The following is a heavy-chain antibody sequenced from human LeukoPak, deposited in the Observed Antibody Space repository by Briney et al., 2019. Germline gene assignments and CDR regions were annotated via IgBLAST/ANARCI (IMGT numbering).Heavy chain of an antibody. CDR3: AKGSYYDSSGSFYFDY. D-gene: IGHD3-22*01. J-gene: IGHJ4*02. CDR2: ISGSGDNT. V-gene: IGHV3-23*01. CDR1: GFTFSSYG. Sequence: GGSLRLSCAASGFTFSSYGMSWVRQAPGKGLEWVSGISGSGDNTYYADSVKGRFTISRDNSKNTLYVQVNSLGTEDTAAYYCAKGSYYDSSGSFYFDYWGQGTLVTVSS.